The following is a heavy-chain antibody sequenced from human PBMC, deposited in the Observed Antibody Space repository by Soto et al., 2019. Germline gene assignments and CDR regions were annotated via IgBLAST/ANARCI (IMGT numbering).Heavy chain of an antibody. J-gene: IGHJ4*02. CDR2: INHSGST. V-gene: IGHV4-34*01. CDR3: ARGDLQRDF. CDR1: GGSFSDYY. Sequence: PSGTLSLTCAVYGGSFSDYYWSWIRQPPGKGLEWIGEINHSGSTNYNPSLKSRVTISVDTSKNQFSLKVNSVTAADTAVYYCARGDLQRDFWGQGTLVTVSS.